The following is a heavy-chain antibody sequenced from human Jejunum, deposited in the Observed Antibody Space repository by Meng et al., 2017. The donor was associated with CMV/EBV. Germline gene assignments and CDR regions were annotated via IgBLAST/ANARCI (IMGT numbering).Heavy chain of an antibody. V-gene: IGHV3-23*01. D-gene: IGHD2-2*01. CDR1: LTFSNYA. Sequence: LTFSNYAMSWVRQAPGKGLEWVSAISGSGGSTFYADSVKGRFTISRDNSKNTLYLQMNSLRAEDTALYYCAKGNVLVPAVEDHLDYWGQGTLVTVSS. J-gene: IGHJ4*02. CDR2: ISGSGGST. CDR3: AKGNVLVPAVEDHLDY.